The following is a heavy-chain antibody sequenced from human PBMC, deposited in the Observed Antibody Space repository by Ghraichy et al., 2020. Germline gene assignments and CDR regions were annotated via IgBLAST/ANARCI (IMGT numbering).Heavy chain of an antibody. Sequence: ASVKVSCKVSGYTLTELSMHWVRQAPGKGLEWMGGFDPEDGETIYAQKFQGRVTMTEDTSTDTAYMELSSLRSEDTAVYYCATSDGRRSYSSGWYPWWFDPWGQGTLVTVSS. CDR2: FDPEDGET. CDR3: ATSDGRRSYSSGWYPWWFDP. J-gene: IGHJ5*02. V-gene: IGHV1-24*01. CDR1: GYTLTELS. D-gene: IGHD6-19*01.